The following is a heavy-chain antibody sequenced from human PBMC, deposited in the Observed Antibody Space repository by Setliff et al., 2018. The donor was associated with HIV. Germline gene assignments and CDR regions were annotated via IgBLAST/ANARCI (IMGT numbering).Heavy chain of an antibody. CDR2: IYYSGST. J-gene: IGHJ3*02. CDR1: GGSISSYY. CDR3: AKIRGYYLDGAFDI. D-gene: IGHD3-22*01. Sequence: SETLSLTCTVSGGSISSYYWSWIRQPPGKGLEWIGYIYYSGSTNYNPSLKSRVTISVDTSKNQFPLKLSSVTAADTAVYYCAKIRGYYLDGAFDIWGQGTMVTVSS. V-gene: IGHV4-59*01.